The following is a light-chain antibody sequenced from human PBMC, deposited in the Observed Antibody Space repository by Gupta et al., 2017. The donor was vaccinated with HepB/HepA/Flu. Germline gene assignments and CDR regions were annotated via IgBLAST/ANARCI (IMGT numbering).Light chain of an antibody. CDR3: AAGEDSRGGV. CDR2: RNN. Sequence: SVLTPHPSASGTPGQRVTISCSGSSSNIGSYYVYWYQQLPGTAPKLLIYRNNQRPSGVPDRFSGSKSGTAASLAISGRRAEEEADYYCAAGEDSRGGVLGGGTKLTVL. CDR1: SSNIGSYY. J-gene: IGLJ3*02. V-gene: IGLV1-47*01.